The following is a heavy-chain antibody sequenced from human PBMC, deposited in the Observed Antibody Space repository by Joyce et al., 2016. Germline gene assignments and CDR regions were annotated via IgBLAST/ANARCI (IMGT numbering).Heavy chain of an antibody. Sequence: QLQQSGPGLVKPSQILSLTCAISGDSVSSKSATWNWIRQSPSRGLEWLGGTYYRSKWYNAYAVSVKSRITIYPDTSKNQFSLQLKSVTPEDTAVYYCARGQLHRTPIWGQGSPVTVSS. CDR2: TYYRSKWYN. CDR3: ARGQLHRTPI. J-gene: IGHJ4*02. V-gene: IGHV6-1*01. D-gene: IGHD2-2*01. CDR1: GDSVSSKSAT.